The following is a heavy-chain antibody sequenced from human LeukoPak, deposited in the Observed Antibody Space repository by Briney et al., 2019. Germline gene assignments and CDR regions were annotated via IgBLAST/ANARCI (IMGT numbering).Heavy chain of an antibody. V-gene: IGHV4-34*01. J-gene: IGHJ5*02. CDR1: GGSFSGYY. D-gene: IGHD3-22*01. CDR2: INHSGST. CDR3: AGITMIVVAPTPGWFDP. Sequence: SETLSLTCAVYGGSFSGYYWSWIRQPPGKGLEWIGEINHSGSTNYNPSLKSRVTISVDTSKNQFSLKLSSVTAADTAVYYCAGITMIVVAPTPGWFDPWGQGTLVTVSS.